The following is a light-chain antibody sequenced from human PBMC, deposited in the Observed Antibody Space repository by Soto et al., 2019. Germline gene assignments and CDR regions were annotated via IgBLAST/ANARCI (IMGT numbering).Light chain of an antibody. CDR1: QTISSW. Sequence: DIQMTQSPSTLSGSVGDRVTITCRASQTISSWLAWYQQKPGKAPKLLIYKAYTLKSGVQSRFSGSGSGTDFTLTIRSLQPEDFATYYCMQKYFYPFTFGPGTKVDIK. CDR3: MQKYFYPFT. V-gene: IGKV1-5*03. J-gene: IGKJ3*01. CDR2: KAY.